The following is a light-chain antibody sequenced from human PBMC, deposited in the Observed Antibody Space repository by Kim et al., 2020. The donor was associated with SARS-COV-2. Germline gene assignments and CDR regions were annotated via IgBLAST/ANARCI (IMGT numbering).Light chain of an antibody. CDR3: QQFNSYPRT. J-gene: IGKJ1*01. Sequence: AASGDRVTVTGRASKVISSALAWYQQKPGKAPNLLISDVSTLESGVPSRFSGSGSGTDFTLTISSLQPEDFATYYCQQFNSYPRTFGQGTKVDIK. CDR2: DVS. V-gene: IGKV1-13*02. CDR1: KVISSA.